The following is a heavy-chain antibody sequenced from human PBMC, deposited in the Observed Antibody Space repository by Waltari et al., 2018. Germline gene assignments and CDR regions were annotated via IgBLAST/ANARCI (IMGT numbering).Heavy chain of an antibody. CDR1: GGSISSGSYY. CDR3: ARGYSYGYYYYYGMDV. J-gene: IGHJ6*02. V-gene: IGHV4-61*02. Sequence: QVQLQESGPGLVKPSQTLSLTCTVSGGSISSGSYYWSWIRQPAGKGLEWIGRIYTRGSTNYNPSSMIRATISVDTSKIQFSLKLSSVTAADTAVYYCARGYSYGYYYYYGMDVWGQGTTVTVSS. D-gene: IGHD5-18*01. CDR2: IYTRGST.